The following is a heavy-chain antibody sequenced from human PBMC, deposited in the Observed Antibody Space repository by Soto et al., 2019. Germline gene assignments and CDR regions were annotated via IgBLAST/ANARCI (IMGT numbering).Heavy chain of an antibody. Sequence: GESLKISCKGSGYSFTSYWISWVRQMPGKGLEWMGRIDPSDSYTNYSPSFQGHVTISADKSISTAYLQWSSLKASDTAMYYCARLRVGTMVRGVIPYYYYYYGMDVWGQGTTVTAP. CDR2: IDPSDSYT. J-gene: IGHJ6*02. D-gene: IGHD3-10*01. CDR1: GYSFTSYW. CDR3: ARLRVGTMVRGVIPYYYYYYGMDV. V-gene: IGHV5-10-1*01.